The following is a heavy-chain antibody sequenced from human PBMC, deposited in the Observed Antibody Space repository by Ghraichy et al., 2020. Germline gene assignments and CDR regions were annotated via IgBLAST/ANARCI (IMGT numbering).Heavy chain of an antibody. D-gene: IGHD3-9*01. Sequence: SETLSLTCTVSGGSISSSSYYWGWIRQPPGKGLEWIGSIYYSGSTYYNPSLKSRVTISVDTSKNQFSLKLSSVTAADTAVYYCARHPGEAALGYFDWLPNWFDPWGQGTLVTVSS. J-gene: IGHJ5*02. V-gene: IGHV4-39*01. CDR3: ARHPGEAALGYFDWLPNWFDP. CDR1: GGSISSSSYY. CDR2: IYYSGST.